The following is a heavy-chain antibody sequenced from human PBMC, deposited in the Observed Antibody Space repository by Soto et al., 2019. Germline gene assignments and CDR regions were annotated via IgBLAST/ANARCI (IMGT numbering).Heavy chain of an antibody. CDR2: MNPNSCDT. V-gene: IGHV1-8*01. J-gene: IGHJ4*02. CDR1: GYTFTSYD. Sequence: QVQLVQSGAEVKKPGASVKVSCTASGYTFTSYDINWVRQATGQGLEWMGRMNPNSCDTGFARKFQGRLTMTRNTSISTADMELSCLRAEDTAIYYVSREGGGHAYIGYWGQGTLVTVSS. D-gene: IGHD3-16*01. CDR3: SREGGGHAYIGY.